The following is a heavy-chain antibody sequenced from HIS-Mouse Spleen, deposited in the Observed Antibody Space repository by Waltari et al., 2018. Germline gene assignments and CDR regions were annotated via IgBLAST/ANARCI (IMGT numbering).Heavy chain of an antibody. D-gene: IGHD6-6*01. V-gene: IGHV4-34*01. CDR2: INHSAST. CDR1: GGSFSGYY. CDR3: ARGLAARFDY. Sequence: QVQLQQWGAGLSKPSETLSLTCAVYGGSFSGYYWSWIRQPPGKGLEWIGEINHSASTNYNPSLKSRVTISVDTSKNQFSLKLSSVTAADTAVYYCARGLAARFDYWGQGTLVTVSS. J-gene: IGHJ4*02.